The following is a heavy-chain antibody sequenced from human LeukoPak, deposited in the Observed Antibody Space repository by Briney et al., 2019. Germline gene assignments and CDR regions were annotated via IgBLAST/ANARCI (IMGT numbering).Heavy chain of an antibody. CDR3: ARYNWNSAPFDY. J-gene: IGHJ4*02. CDR2: INSDGSST. V-gene: IGHV3-74*01. Sequence: GGSLRLSCAASGFTFSSYWMHRVRQAPGKGLVWVSRINSDGSSTSYADSVKGRFTISRDSAKNTLYLEVNSLRAEDTAVYYCARYNWNSAPFDYWGQGTLVTVSS. CDR1: GFTFSSYW. D-gene: IGHD1-7*01.